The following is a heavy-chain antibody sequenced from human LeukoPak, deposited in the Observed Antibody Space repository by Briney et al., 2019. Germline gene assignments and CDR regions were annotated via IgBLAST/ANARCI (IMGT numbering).Heavy chain of an antibody. J-gene: IGHJ4*02. Sequence: SVKVSCKASGFTFTSSAMQWVRQARGQRLEWIGWIVVGSGNTNYAQKFQERVTITRDMSTSTAYMELSSLRSEDTAVYYCAALHTVTFPERTLTFACWGQGTLVTVSS. CDR1: GFTFTSSA. V-gene: IGHV1-58*02. CDR3: AALHTVTFPERTLTFAC. CDR2: IVVGSGNT. D-gene: IGHD4-4*01.